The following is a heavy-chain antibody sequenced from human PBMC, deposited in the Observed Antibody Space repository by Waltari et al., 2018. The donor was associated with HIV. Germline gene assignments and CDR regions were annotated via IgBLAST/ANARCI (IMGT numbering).Heavy chain of an antibody. J-gene: IGHJ4*02. CDR1: GFTFSSYD. Sequence: EVQLVESGGGLVKPGGSLRLSCAGSGFTFSSYDMNWVRQAPGVGLQWVSSLSMSGSYYPDSVKGRFTISRDNAKNSLYLQMNSLRVEDTAVYHCARVSDYGDFLFGYWGPGTLVTVSS. D-gene: IGHD4-17*01. CDR3: ARVSDYGDFLFGY. CDR2: LSMSGS. V-gene: IGHV3-21*01.